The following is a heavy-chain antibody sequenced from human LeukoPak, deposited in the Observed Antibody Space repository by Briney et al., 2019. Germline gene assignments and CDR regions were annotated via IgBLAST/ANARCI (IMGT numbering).Heavy chain of an antibody. J-gene: IGHJ4*02. CDR1: GYSISRGYY. CDR2: MHHSGST. D-gene: IGHD6-6*01. Sequence: SSETLSLTCGVSGYSISRGYYWGWIRQPPGKGLEWIGSMHHSGSTYYNASLKSRVTISVDTSKNQFSLKLSSVTAADTAVYYCARQIRGSSSPRIFDYGGQGTLVTVSS. V-gene: IGHV4-38-2*01. CDR3: ARQIRGSSSPRIFDY.